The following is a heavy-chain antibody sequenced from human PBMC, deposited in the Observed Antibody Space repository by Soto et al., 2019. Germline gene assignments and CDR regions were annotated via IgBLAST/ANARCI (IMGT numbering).Heavy chain of an antibody. J-gene: IGHJ6*02. CDR3: ALFGGGHYYYGMDV. Sequence: PSETLSLTCTVSGGSISSGGYYWSWIRQHPGKGLEWIGYIYYSGSTYYNPSLKSRVTISVDTSKSQFSLKLSSVAAADTAVYYCALFGGGHYYYGMDVWGQGTTVTVSS. D-gene: IGHD3-10*01. CDR2: IYYSGST. V-gene: IGHV4-31*03. CDR1: GGSISSGGYY.